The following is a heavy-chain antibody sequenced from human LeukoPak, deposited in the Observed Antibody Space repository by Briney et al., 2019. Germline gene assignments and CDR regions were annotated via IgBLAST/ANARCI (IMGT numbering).Heavy chain of an antibody. D-gene: IGHD6-19*01. CDR2: ISSSGSII. Sequence: GGSLRLSCAASAFTFSSYEMNWVRQAPGKGLEWVSYISSSGSIIYYADSVKGRFTISRDNAKNSLYLQMDSLRTEDTAVYYCARDFGSEGYTSGWHAFDLWGRGTLVTVSS. V-gene: IGHV3-48*03. CDR1: AFTFSSYE. J-gene: IGHJ2*01. CDR3: ARDFGSEGYTSGWHAFDL.